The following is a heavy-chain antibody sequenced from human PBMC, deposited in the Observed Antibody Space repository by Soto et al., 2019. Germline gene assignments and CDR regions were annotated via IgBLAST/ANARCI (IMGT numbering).Heavy chain of an antibody. CDR1: GYTFTSYA. Sequence: QVQLVQSGAEEKKPGASVRVSCKASGYTFTSYAMHWVRQAPGQRLEWMGWINAGNGNTKYSQKFQGRVTITRDTSASTAYMELSSLRSEDTAVYYCARDPSYYGMDVWGQGTTVTVSS. CDR2: INAGNGNT. V-gene: IGHV1-3*05. J-gene: IGHJ6*02. CDR3: ARDPSYYGMDV.